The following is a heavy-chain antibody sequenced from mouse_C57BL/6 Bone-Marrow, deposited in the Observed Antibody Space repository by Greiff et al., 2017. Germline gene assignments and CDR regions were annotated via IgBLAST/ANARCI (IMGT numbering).Heavy chain of an antibody. CDR2: IDPENGDT. Sequence: EVKVVESGAELVRPGASVKLSCTASGFNIKDDYMHWVKQRPEQGLEWIGWIDPENGDTEYASKFQGKATITADTSSNTAYLQLSSPTSEDTAVYYCTRDYDYEFDYWGQGTTLTVSS. D-gene: IGHD2-4*01. J-gene: IGHJ2*01. CDR3: TRDYDYEFDY. CDR1: GFNIKDDY. V-gene: IGHV14-4*01.